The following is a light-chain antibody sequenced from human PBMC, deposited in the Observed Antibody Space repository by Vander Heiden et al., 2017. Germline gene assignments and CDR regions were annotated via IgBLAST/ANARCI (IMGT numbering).Light chain of an antibody. Sequence: QSVLTQPPSASGTPGQRVLTSCSGSSSNIGPNTVHWYQQLPGTAPRLLIYSDRQRPSGVPDRFSGSKSGTSASLAISGLQSEDEADYYCAAWDDSLNGPVFGTGTQVTVL. CDR2: SDR. CDR3: AAWDDSLNGPV. CDR1: SSNIGPNT. J-gene: IGLJ1*01. V-gene: IGLV1-44*01.